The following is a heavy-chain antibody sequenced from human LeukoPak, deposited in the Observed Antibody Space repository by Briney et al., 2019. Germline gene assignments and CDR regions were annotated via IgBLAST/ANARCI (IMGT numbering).Heavy chain of an antibody. CDR2: IIPIFGIA. J-gene: IGHJ4*02. Sequence: GSSVKVSCKASGGTFSSYAISWVRQAPGQGLEWMGRIIPIFGIANYAQKFQGRVTITADKSTSTAYMELSSLRSEDTAMYYCASSYYYDSSGYYEVDYWGQGTLVTVSS. D-gene: IGHD3-22*01. V-gene: IGHV1-69*04. CDR1: GGTFSSYA. CDR3: ASSYYYDSSGYYEVDY.